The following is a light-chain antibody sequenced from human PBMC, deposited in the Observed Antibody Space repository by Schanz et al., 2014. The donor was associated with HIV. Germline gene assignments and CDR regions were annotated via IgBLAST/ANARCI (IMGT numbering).Light chain of an antibody. CDR1: QSISNW. J-gene: IGKJ3*01. CDR2: AAS. Sequence: DIQMAQSPSTLSASVGDRVTITCRASQSISNWLAWYQQKPGKAPKLLIYAASSLQSGVPSRFSGSGSGTDFTLTISSLQPEDCATYYCQQSYSTPGFTFGPGTKVDIK. V-gene: IGKV1-39*01. CDR3: QQSYSTPGFT.